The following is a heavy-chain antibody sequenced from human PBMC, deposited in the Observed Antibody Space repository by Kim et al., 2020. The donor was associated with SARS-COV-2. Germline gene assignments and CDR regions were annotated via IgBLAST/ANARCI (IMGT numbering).Heavy chain of an antibody. J-gene: IGHJ6*01. Sequence: GGSLRLSCAASGFTFSTYSMNWVRQAPGKGLEWVSSISSTSAYIYYADSVKGRFTISRDNAKDSLYLQMNSLRAEDTAVYYCARNLVPTTKTYGMDVWGPRDHGHRLL. CDR3: ARNLVPTTKTYGMDV. V-gene: IGHV3-21*01. D-gene: IGHD2-2*01. CDR2: ISSTSAYI. CDR1: GFTFSTYS.